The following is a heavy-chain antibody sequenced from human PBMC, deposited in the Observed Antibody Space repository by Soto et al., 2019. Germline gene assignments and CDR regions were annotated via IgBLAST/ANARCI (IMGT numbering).Heavy chain of an antibody. V-gene: IGHV3-30*18. CDR2: ISYDGSNK. CDR3: AKDSVEGGDIVVMVYASNWFDP. Sequence: HPGGSLRLSCAASGFNFRRYGMHWVRQAPGKGLEWVAVISYDGSNKYYADSVKGRFTISRDDSKNTLNLQMNSLRSEDTAMYYCAKDSVEGGDIVVMVYASNWFDPWGQGTMVTVYS. CDR1: GFNFRRYG. D-gene: IGHD2-8*01. J-gene: IGHJ5*02.